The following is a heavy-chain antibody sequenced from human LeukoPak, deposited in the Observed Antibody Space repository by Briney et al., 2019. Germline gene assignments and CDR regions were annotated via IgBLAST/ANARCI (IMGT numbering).Heavy chain of an antibody. CDR1: GLTFSTYA. CDR3: SKRGAYYFDY. V-gene: IGHV3-23*01. J-gene: IGHJ4*02. D-gene: IGHD3-10*01. Sequence: GGSLRLSCAASGLTFSTYAMSCVRQAPGKGLEWVSSISGSGGGTYYADSVKGRFTISRDNSKNSLFLQMNNLRAEDTAVYYCSKRGAYYFDYWGQGTLVTVSS. CDR2: ISGSGGGT.